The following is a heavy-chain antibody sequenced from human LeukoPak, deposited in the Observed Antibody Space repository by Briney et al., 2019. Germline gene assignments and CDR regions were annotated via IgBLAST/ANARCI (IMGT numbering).Heavy chain of an antibody. V-gene: IGHV3-7*04. D-gene: IGHD6-19*01. CDR1: GFTFNSYW. CDR3: ARGIAVAGHDAFDI. J-gene: IGHJ3*02. CDR2: IKQDGSEK. Sequence: PGGSLRLSCAASGFTFNSYWMSWVRQAPGKGLEWVANIKQDGSEKYYVDSVKGRFTISRDNAKNSLYLQMNSLRAEDTAVYYCARGIAVAGHDAFDIWGQGTMVTVSS.